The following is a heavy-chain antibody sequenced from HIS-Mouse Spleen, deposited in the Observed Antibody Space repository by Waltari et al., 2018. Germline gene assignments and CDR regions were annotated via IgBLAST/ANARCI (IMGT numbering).Heavy chain of an antibody. J-gene: IGHJ3*02. V-gene: IGHV1-2*02. CDR3: ARTGALDAFDI. CDR1: VYTLSGPS. D-gene: IGHD7-27*01. CDR2: INPNSGGT. Sequence: QLQLVRSEAEVKKPGASVKVSCKAFVYTLSGPSIPGVRQGPGQGLEWMGWINPNSGGTNYAQKFQGRVTMTRDTSISTAYMELSRLRSDDTAVYYCARTGALDAFDIWGQGTMVTVSS.